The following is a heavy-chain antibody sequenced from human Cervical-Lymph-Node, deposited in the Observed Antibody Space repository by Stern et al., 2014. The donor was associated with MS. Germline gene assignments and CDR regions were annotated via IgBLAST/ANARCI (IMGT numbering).Heavy chain of an antibody. D-gene: IGHD5-24*01. CDR1: GGSISSGGFY. J-gene: IGHJ4*02. CDR2: IYYSGST. V-gene: IGHV4-31*03. Sequence: QVQLQESGPGLVKPSQTLSLTCTASGGSISSGGFYWSRLPQHPGKGLEWIGYIYYSGSTYDNPSLKSRVTRAVDTSKNQFSLKLSSMTAADTAGYYCARGRDGYKSHFDYWGQGTLVTVSS. CDR3: ARGRDGYKSHFDY.